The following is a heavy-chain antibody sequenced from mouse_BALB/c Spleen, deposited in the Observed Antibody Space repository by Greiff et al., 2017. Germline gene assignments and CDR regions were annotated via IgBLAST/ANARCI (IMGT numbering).Heavy chain of an antibody. J-gene: IGHJ3*01. CDR2: IRNKANGYTT. Sequence: DVKVVESGGGLVQPGGSLRLSCATSGFTFTDYYMSWVRQPPGKALEWLGFIRNKANGYTTEYSASVKGRFTISRDNSQSILYLQMNTLRAEDSATYYCAKAYYRYDEFAYWGQGTLVTVSA. V-gene: IGHV7-3*02. CDR1: GFTFTDYY. CDR3: AKAYYRYDEFAY. D-gene: IGHD2-14*01.